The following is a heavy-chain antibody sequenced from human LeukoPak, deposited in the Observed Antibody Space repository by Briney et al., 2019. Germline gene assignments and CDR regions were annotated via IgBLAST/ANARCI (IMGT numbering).Heavy chain of an antibody. CDR1: GFTFSSYW. CDR2: IRQDGSEK. CDR3: ARDLFGYDYFDY. V-gene: IGHV3-7*05. Sequence: PGGSLRLSCAASGFTFSSYWMSWVRQAPGKGLEWVANIRQDGSEKYYVDSVKGRFTISRDNAKDSLYLQMNSLRAEDTAVYYCARDLFGYDYFDYWGQGTLVTVSS. D-gene: IGHD3-10*02. J-gene: IGHJ4*02.